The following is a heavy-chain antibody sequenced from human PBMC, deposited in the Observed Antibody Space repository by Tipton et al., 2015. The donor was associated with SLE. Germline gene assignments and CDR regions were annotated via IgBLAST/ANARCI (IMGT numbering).Heavy chain of an antibody. V-gene: IGHV3-7*01. Sequence: SLRLSCIYSGFTFSSYAMHWVRQAPGKGLEWVANINPDGSKTYYVGSVKGRFTISRDNAKNSMSLQMNSLRVEDTAVYYCARDNPGYDFWSSYYTLVWRYLDLWGRGTLVTVSS. CDR3: ARDNPGYDFWSSYYTLVWRYLDL. J-gene: IGHJ2*01. CDR2: INPDGSKT. CDR1: GFTFSSYA. D-gene: IGHD3-3*01.